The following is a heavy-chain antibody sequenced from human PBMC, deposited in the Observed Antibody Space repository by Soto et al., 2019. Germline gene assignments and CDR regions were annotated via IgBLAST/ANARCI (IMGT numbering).Heavy chain of an antibody. D-gene: IGHD1-26*01. CDR2: INQGGSER. CDR3: VKGVGFLLP. Sequence: PGGSLRLSCAASGFTFSDNWMTWVRRTPGKGLEWVANINQGGSERDYVHSVKGRFTISRDSAKDSLYLQMNSLRAEDTAVYYCVKGVGFLLPWGPGTLVTVSS. J-gene: IGHJ5*02. CDR1: GFTFSDNW. V-gene: IGHV3-7*01.